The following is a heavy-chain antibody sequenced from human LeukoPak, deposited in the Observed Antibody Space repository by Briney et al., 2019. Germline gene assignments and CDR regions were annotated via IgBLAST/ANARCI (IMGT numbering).Heavy chain of an antibody. CDR1: GGSISSSSYY. V-gene: IGHV4-39*01. D-gene: IGHD2-2*02. CDR2: IYYSGST. CDR3: ARLPSSDASLIVVVPAAILSAFDI. Sequence: SETLSLTCTVSGGSISSSSYYWGWIRQPPGKGLEWIGSIYYSGSTYYNPSLKSRVTISVDTSKNQFSLKLSSVTAADTAVYYCARLPSSDASLIVVVPAAILSAFDIWGQGTMVTVSS. J-gene: IGHJ3*02.